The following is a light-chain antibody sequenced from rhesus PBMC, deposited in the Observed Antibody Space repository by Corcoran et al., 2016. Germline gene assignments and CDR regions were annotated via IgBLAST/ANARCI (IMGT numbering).Light chain of an antibody. CDR3: QQSSNLYS. V-gene: IGKV3-24*04. CDR2: GAS. J-gene: IGKJ2*01. Sequence: ETVVTQSPATLSLSPGERATLSCRASQSVGSYLAWYQQKPGQAPRLLIYGASSRDTGIPERVSGSGSGTDFALTMSNVEPEDVGDYYCQQSSNLYSFGQGTKVKIK. CDR1: QSVGSY.